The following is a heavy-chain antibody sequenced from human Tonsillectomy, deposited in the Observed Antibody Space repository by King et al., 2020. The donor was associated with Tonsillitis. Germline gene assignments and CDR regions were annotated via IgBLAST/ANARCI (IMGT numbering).Heavy chain of an antibody. D-gene: IGHD2-15*01. V-gene: IGHV3-23*03. CDR3: AKSAPGYSLDY. Sequence: VQLVESGGGLVQPGGSLRLSCEAFGFTFSTYAMSWVRQAPGKGLEWVSVIYSGGSSTHYAESVKGRFTISRDDSKNTLYLQLTSLRAEDTAVYYCAKSAPGYSLDYWGQGTLVTVSS. J-gene: IGHJ4*02. CDR1: GFTFSTYA. CDR2: IYSGGSST.